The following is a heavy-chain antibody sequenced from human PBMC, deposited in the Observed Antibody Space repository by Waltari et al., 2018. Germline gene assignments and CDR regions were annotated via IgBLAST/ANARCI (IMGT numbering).Heavy chain of an antibody. V-gene: IGHV4-59*11. Sequence: QVQLQESGPGLVKPSETLSLTCTVSGGSISSHYWSWIRQPPGKGLEWIGYIYYSGGTNYNPSLKSRVTISVDTAKNQFSLKLSSVTAADTAVYYCARVPRYSSSSPYYYGMDVWGQGTTVIVSS. CDR3: ARVPRYSSSSPYYYGMDV. CDR2: IYYSGGT. CDR1: GGSISSHY. D-gene: IGHD6-6*01. J-gene: IGHJ6*02.